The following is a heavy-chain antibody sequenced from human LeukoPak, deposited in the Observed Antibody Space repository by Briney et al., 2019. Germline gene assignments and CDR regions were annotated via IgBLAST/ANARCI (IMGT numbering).Heavy chain of an antibody. CDR1: GFTVSSNY. CDR2: IYSGGST. J-gene: IGHJ6*02. CDR3: AKDRYCCDYYAMDV. D-gene: IGHD2-15*01. V-gene: IGHV3-66*01. Sequence: TGGSLRLSCAASGFTVSSNYMRWVRQAPGKGREWGSDIYSGGSTYYADSVKGRFTISRDNSKNTLYLQMNSLRAEDTAVYYCAKDRYCCDYYAMDVWGQGTTVTVSS.